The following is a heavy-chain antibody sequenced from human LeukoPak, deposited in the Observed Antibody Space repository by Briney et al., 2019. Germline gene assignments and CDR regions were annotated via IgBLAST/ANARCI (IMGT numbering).Heavy chain of an antibody. CDR3: AKPMATIKSFDY. CDR1: GFTFGSYA. CDR2: ISSSGGST. V-gene: IGHV3-23*01. Sequence: PGGSLRLSCRGSGFTFGSYAMSWVRQAPGKGLEWVSAISSSGGSTYYADSVKGRFTISRDNSKNTLYLQMNSLRAEDTAVYFCAKPMATIKSFDYWGQGTLVTVSS. D-gene: IGHD5-24*01. J-gene: IGHJ4*02.